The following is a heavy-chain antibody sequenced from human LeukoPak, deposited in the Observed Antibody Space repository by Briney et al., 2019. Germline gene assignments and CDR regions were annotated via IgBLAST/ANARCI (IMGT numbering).Heavy chain of an antibody. D-gene: IGHD3-10*01. J-gene: IGHJ6*02. Sequence: PSETLSLTCTVSGGSISSFYWSWIRQPPGKGLEWIGYIYSTGGTTHNPSLKSRVTLSVDTSKNQLSLKLSSVTAADTAVYYCARAPLWFGELGYYGMDVWGQGTTVTVSS. CDR3: ARAPLWFGELGYYGMDV. CDR2: IYSTGGT. CDR1: GGSISSFY. V-gene: IGHV4-59*01.